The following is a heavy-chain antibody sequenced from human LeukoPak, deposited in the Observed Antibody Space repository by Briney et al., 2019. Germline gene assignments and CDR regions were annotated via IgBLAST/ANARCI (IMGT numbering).Heavy chain of an antibody. D-gene: IGHD2-2*01. V-gene: IGHV3-23*01. CDR2: ISGSCGST. CDR3: AKLGDIVVVPAAIAYGMDV. Sequence: PGGSLRLSCAASGFTFSSYAMSWVRQAPGTGLEWVSAISGSCGSTYYADSVKGRFTISRDNSKNTLYLQMNSLRAEDTAVYYCAKLGDIVVVPAAIAYGMDVWGQGTTVTVSS. CDR1: GFTFSSYA. J-gene: IGHJ6*02.